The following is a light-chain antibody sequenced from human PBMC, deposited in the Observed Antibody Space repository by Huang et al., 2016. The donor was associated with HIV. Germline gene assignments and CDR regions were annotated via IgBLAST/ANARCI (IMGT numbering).Light chain of an antibody. CDR1: QSISIF. CDR3: QQSYSTLT. V-gene: IGKV1-39*01. Sequence: DIQMTQSPSSLSASVGDRVTITCRASQSISIFLNWYQQKPGKGPKLVIYAASSLQSGVPSRFSGSGSGTDVTLTISSLQPEDFATYYCQQSYSTLTFGPGTKVHIK. CDR2: AAS. J-gene: IGKJ3*01.